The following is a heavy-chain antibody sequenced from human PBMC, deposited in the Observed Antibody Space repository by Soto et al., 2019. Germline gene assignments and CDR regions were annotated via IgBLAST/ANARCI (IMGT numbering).Heavy chain of an antibody. CDR2: IYYSGST. CDR1: GGSISSYY. J-gene: IGHJ6*03. CDR3: ASTNYDFWSGYPEYYYYYYMDV. D-gene: IGHD3-3*01. V-gene: IGHV4-59*08. Sequence: SETLSLTCTVSGGSISSYYWSWIRQPPGKGLERIGYIYYSGSTNYNPSLKSRVTISVDTSKNQFSLKLSSVTAADTAVYYCASTNYDFWSGYPEYYYYYYMDVWGKGTTVTVSS.